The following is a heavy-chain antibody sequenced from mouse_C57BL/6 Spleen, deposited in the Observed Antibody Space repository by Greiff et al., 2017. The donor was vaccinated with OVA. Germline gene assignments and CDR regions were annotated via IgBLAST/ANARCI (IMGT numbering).Heavy chain of an antibody. Sequence: VQLQQPGAELVKPGASVKLSCKASGYTFTSYWMHWVKQRPGQGLEWIGMIHPNSGSTNYNEKFKSKATLTVDKSSSTAYMQLSSLTSEDSAVYDCARGGNYESYYAMDYWGQGTSVTVSS. D-gene: IGHD2-1*01. J-gene: IGHJ4*01. CDR2: IHPNSGST. CDR1: GYTFTSYW. V-gene: IGHV1-64*01. CDR3: ARGGNYESYYAMDY.